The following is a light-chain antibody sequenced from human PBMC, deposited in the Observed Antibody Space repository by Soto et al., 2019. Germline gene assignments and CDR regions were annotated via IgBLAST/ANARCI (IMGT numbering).Light chain of an antibody. J-gene: IGLJ1*01. V-gene: IGLV2-14*01. CDR2: EVR. CDR3: ISYTGSDTSYV. CDR1: SSDVGSYND. Sequence: QSALTQPASVSGSPGQSITISCTGTSSDVGSYNDVAWYQQFPGKTPKLMIYEVRNRPSGVSSRFSGSKSGNTASLTISGLQAEDEADYYCISYTGSDTSYVFGTGTKLTV.